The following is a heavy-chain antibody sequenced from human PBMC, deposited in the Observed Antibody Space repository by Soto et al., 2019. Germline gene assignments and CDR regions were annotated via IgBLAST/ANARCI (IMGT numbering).Heavy chain of an antibody. V-gene: IGHV1-69*13. CDR3: AREVVVGWFDP. Sequence: SAEVSFRASRGTFSRYTISWVRQAPGQGLEWMGGIIPIFGTAKYAQKFQGRVTITADESTSTAYMELSSLRSEDTAVYYCAREVVVGWFDPWGQGIWVTVSS. J-gene: IGHJ5*02. D-gene: IGHD2-2*01. CDR1: RGTFSRYT. CDR2: IIPIFGTA.